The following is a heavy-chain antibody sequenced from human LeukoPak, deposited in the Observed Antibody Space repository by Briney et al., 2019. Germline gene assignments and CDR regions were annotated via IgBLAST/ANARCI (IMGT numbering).Heavy chain of an antibody. CDR2: INPNSGGT. CDR1: GYTLTGYY. J-gene: IGHJ4*02. CDR3: ARDLRGTVVVVPAAMDY. V-gene: IGHV1-2*02. D-gene: IGHD2-2*01. Sequence: GASVKVSCKASGYTLTGYYMHWVRQAPGQGLEWMGWINPNSGGTNYAQKFQGRVTMTRDTSISTAYMELSRLRSDDTAVYYCARDLRGTVVVVPAAMDYWGQGTLVTVAS.